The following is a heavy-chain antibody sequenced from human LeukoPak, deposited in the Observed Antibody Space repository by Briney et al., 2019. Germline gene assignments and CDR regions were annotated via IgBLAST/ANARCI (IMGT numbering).Heavy chain of an antibody. CDR1: GFSLTTSGVG. V-gene: IGHV2-5*02. CDR3: ARIPETKTSLDS. Sequence: ESGPTLVKPTQTLTLTCTFSGFSLTTSGVGVGWIRQPPGKALEWLALISWDDDKRYSPSLKSRLSITKDTSKNQVVLTMTNMDPVDTVTYYCARIPETKTSLDSWGQGALVTVSS. CDR2: ISWDDDK. J-gene: IGHJ4*02.